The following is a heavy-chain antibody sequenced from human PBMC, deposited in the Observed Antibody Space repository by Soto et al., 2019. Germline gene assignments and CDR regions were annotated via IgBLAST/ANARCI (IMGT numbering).Heavy chain of an antibody. D-gene: IGHD2-2*01. V-gene: IGHV5-51*01. CDR1: GYSFTSYW. Sequence: PGESLKISCMGSGYSFTSYWIGWVRQMPGKGLEWMGIIYPGDSDTRYSPSFQGQVTISADKSISTAYLQWSSLKASDTAMHYCARHQYCSSTSYRQWGYYYYGMDVWGQGTTVTVSS. J-gene: IGHJ6*02. CDR2: IYPGDSDT. CDR3: ARHQYCSSTSYRQWGYYYYGMDV.